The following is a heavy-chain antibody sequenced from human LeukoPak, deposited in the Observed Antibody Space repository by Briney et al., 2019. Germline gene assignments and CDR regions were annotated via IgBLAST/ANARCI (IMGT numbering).Heavy chain of an antibody. CDR1: GFTFSSYG. Sequence: GGSLRLSCAASGFTFSSYGMHWVRQAPGKELEWVAFIRYDGSNKYYADSVKGRFTISRDNSKNTLYLQMNSLRAEDTAVYYCAKPRQWLVRDDAFEIWGHGTMVTVSS. CDR2: IRYDGSNK. J-gene: IGHJ3*02. V-gene: IGHV3-30*02. D-gene: IGHD6-19*01. CDR3: AKPRQWLVRDDAFEI.